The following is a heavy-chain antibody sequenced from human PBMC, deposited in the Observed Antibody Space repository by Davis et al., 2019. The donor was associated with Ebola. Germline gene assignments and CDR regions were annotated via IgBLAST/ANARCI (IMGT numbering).Heavy chain of an antibody. Sequence: GESLKISCQDSGNSFTSHRIGWVRQMPGKGLEWMAIIYTGDSDTRYSPSFRGQVTISADKSIKTAFLQWSSLKASDTAMYYCASLRRTITGMDDAFDIWGQGTMVTVSS. CDR1: GNSFTSHR. CDR2: IYTGDSDT. D-gene: IGHD1-20*01. J-gene: IGHJ3*02. V-gene: IGHV5-51*01. CDR3: ASLRRTITGMDDAFDI.